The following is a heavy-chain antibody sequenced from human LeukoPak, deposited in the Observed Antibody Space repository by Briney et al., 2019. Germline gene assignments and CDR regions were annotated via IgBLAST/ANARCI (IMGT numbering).Heavy chain of an antibody. CDR1: GWSFSNYW. CDR3: ATWCDYVHT. V-gene: IGHV3-7*01. CDR2: INPDGSEK. J-gene: IGHJ5*02. D-gene: IGHD4-17*01. Sequence: GGSLRLSCADSGWSFSNYWLSWLRQAPGKGLEWVGHINPDGSEKYYVDHVKGRFTNSRDNAKKSLSLQINGRRVEYTAGYHCATWCDYVHTWGQGTLVSVPS.